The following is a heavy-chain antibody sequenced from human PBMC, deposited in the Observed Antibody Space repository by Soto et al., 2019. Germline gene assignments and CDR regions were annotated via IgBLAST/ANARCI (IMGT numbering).Heavy chain of an antibody. CDR3: ARIAASGRGWDV. D-gene: IGHD6-13*01. Sequence: EVQLVESGGGLVQPGGSLRLSCVDSGFTFSSYWMSWVRQAPVKGLEWVGNIKQDGSEENYVDSVKGRFTISRDNAKNSLYLQMNSLRAEDTAVYCCARIAASGRGWDVWGQGTRVVVSS. CDR2: IKQDGSEE. V-gene: IGHV3-7*01. J-gene: IGHJ6*02. CDR1: GFTFSSYW.